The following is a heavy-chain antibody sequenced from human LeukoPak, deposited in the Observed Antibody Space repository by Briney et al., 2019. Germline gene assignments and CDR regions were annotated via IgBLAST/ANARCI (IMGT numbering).Heavy chain of an antibody. CDR3: VKHSAGVYGNSDY. CDR1: GFTFSSYA. D-gene: IGHD6-13*01. Sequence: GGSLSLSCVASGFTFSSYAVSWFRQAPGKGLEWVSTVGRSGADTYYADSVRGRFTISKDSSKNTLQMNSLSAEDTAIYFCVKHSAGVYGNSDYWGQGILVTVSS. CDR2: VGRSGADT. V-gene: IGHV3-23*01. J-gene: IGHJ4*02.